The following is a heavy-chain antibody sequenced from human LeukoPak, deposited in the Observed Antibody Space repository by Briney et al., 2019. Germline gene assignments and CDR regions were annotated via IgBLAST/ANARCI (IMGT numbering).Heavy chain of an antibody. J-gene: IGHJ6*02. CDR1: GYTFTSYG. D-gene: IGHD6-13*01. Sequence: GASVTVSCTASGYTFTSYGISWVRQAPGQGLEWMGWISAYNGNTNYAQKLQGRVTMTTDTSTSTAYMELRSLRSDDTAVYYCARDWAAAGNYYYYGMDVWGQGTAVTVSS. CDR3: ARDWAAAGNYYYYGMDV. CDR2: ISAYNGNT. V-gene: IGHV1-18*01.